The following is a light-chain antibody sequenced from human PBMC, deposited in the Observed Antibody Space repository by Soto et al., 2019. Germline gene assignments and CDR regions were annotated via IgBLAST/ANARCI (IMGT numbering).Light chain of an antibody. CDR1: SSDVGAYNY. CDR3: SSYPDSNTVL. V-gene: IGLV2-14*01. CDR2: EVA. Sequence: QSALTQPASVSGSPGQSITISCTGTSSDVGAYNYVSWYQHHPGKAPKLIIYEVANRPSGVSNRFSGSKSGNTASLTISGLQAEDEADYYCSSYPDSNTVLFGGGTKLTFL. J-gene: IGLJ2*01.